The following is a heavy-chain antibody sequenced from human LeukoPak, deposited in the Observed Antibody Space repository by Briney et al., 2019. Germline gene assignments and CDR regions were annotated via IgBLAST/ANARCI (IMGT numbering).Heavy chain of an antibody. J-gene: IGHJ4*02. Sequence: AGGSLRLSCAASGFTVSSNYMSWVRQAPGKGLEWVSVIYSGGSTYYADSVKGRFTISRDNSKNTLYLQMNSLRAEDTAVYYCASGRKGATGDYWGQGTLVTVSS. CDR1: GFTVSSNY. CDR3: ASGRKGATGDY. V-gene: IGHV3-53*01. D-gene: IGHD1-26*01. CDR2: IYSGGST.